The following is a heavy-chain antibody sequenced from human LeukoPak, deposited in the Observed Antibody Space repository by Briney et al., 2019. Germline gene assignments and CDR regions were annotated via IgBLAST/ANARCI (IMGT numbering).Heavy chain of an antibody. CDR1: GFTVTSNY. V-gene: IGHV3-66*01. CDR2: IYNDGRT. Sequence: GGSLRLSCAASGFTVTSNYMSWVRQAPGKGLEWVSVIYNDGRTYYADFVKGRFTISRDNSKNTLYLQMNSLRAEDTAVYYCARESNSGYYLSYWGQGTLVTVSS. D-gene: IGHD3-22*01. CDR3: ARESNSGYYLSY. J-gene: IGHJ4*02.